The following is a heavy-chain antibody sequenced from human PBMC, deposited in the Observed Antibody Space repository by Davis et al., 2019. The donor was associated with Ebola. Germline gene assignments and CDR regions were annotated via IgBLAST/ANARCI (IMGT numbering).Heavy chain of an antibody. CDR1: GFTFSSYG. D-gene: IGHD3-22*01. J-gene: IGHJ4*02. V-gene: IGHV3-48*02. Sequence: GGSLRLSCAASGFTFSSYGMHWVRQAPGKGLEWVSYISSSSTIYYADSVKGRFTISRDNAKNSLYLQMNSLRDEDTAVYYCARVGYYYDSSGYYYGDVLDYWGQGTLVTVSS. CDR3: ARVGYYYDSSGYYYGDVLDY. CDR2: ISSSSTI.